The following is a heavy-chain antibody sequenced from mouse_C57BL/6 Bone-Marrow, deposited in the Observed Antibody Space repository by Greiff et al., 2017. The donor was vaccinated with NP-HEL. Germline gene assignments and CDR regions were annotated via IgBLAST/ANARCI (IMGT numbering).Heavy chain of an antibody. CDR2: IYPGSGNT. D-gene: IGHD4-1*01. CDR1: GYTFTDYY. Sequence: QVQLQQSGAELVRPGASVKLSCKASGYTFTDYYINWVKQRPGQGLEWIASIYPGSGNTYYNEKFKGKATLTAEKSSSTAYMQLSSLTSEDSAVYFCARSLTLLDWGQGTLVTVSA. V-gene: IGHV1-76*01. CDR3: ARSLTLLD. J-gene: IGHJ3*01.